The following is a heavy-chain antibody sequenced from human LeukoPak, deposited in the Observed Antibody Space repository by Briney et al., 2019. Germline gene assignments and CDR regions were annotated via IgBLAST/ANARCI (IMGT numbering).Heavy chain of an antibody. CDR3: ARGATISESSYFDF. CDR1: GGSFSRYY. Sequence: SETLSLTCAVYGGSFSRYYWSWIRQSPGKGLEWIAEIDHRGDTNYNPSVKTRVTISVDTSKNQFSLKVRSLSAADTALYYCARGATISESSYFDFWGQGTLFSVSS. D-gene: IGHD5-24*01. CDR2: IDHRGDT. V-gene: IGHV4-34*01. J-gene: IGHJ4*03.